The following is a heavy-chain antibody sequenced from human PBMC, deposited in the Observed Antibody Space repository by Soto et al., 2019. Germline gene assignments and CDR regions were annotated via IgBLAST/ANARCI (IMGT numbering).Heavy chain of an antibody. CDR2: ISGSGGST. Sequence: GALRLSCAASGFTFSSYAMSWVRQAPGKGLEWVSAISGSGGSTYYADSVKGRFTISRDNSKNTLYLQMNSLRAEDTAVYYCAKKKTWGSYRYPLDYWGQGTLVTVSS. D-gene: IGHD3-16*02. J-gene: IGHJ4*02. CDR1: GFTFSSYA. CDR3: AKKKTWGSYRYPLDY. V-gene: IGHV3-23*01.